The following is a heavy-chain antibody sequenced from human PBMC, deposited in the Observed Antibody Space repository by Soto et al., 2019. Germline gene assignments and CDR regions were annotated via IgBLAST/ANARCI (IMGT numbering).Heavy chain of an antibody. V-gene: IGHV4-39*01. D-gene: IGHD3-22*01. CDR3: ARGRYYDSSGYYYGPSYFDY. CDR1: GGSISSSSYY. J-gene: IGHJ4*02. CDR2: IYYSGST. Sequence: TSETLSLTCTVSGGSISSSSYYWGWIRQPPGKGLEWIGSIYYSGSTYYNPSLKSRVTISVDTSKNQFSLKLSSVTAADTAVYYCARGRYYDSSGYYYGPSYFDYWGQGTLVTVSS.